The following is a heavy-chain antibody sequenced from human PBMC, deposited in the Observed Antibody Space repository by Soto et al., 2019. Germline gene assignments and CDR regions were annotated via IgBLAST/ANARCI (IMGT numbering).Heavy chain of an antibody. V-gene: IGHV2-70*01. D-gene: IGHD6-19*01. CDR3: ARIDSSGWTAWAFYI. CDR2: IDWNDDK. J-gene: IGHJ3*02. CDR1: GFSLSTSGMC. Sequence: SGPPLVNPTQTLTLPCTFSGFSLSTSGMCVSWIRQPPGKALEWLALIDWNDDKYYSTSLKTRLTISKDTSKNQVVLTMTNMDPVDTATYYCARIDSSGWTAWAFYIWGQGTMVTVSS.